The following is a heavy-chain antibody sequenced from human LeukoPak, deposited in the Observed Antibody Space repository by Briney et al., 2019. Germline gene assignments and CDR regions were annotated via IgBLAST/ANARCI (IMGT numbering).Heavy chain of an antibody. J-gene: IGHJ4*02. CDR1: GGTFSSYA. V-gene: IGHV1-69*05. CDR2: IIPIFGTA. Sequence: ASVKVSCKASGGTFSSYAISWVRQAPGQGLEWMGRIIPIFGTANYAQKFQGRVTITTDESTSTAYLELSSLRSEDTGVYYCARESTGYSSGWLYWGQGTLVTVSS. D-gene: IGHD6-19*01. CDR3: ARESTGYSSGWLY.